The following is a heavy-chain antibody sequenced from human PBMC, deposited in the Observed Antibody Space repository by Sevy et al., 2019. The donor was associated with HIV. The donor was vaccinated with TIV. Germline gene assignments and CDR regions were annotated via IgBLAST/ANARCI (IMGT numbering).Heavy chain of an antibody. CDR3: ARDSYSYGFSGLSYYCYGMDV. Sequence: ASVKVSCKASGYTFTSYGISWVRQAPGQGLEWMGWISAYNGNTNYAQKLQGRVTMTTDTSTSTAYMELRSLRSDDTAVYYCARDSYSYGFSGLSYYCYGMDVWGQGTTVTVSS. V-gene: IGHV1-18*01. J-gene: IGHJ6*01. CDR2: ISAYNGNT. D-gene: IGHD5-18*01. CDR1: GYTFTSYG.